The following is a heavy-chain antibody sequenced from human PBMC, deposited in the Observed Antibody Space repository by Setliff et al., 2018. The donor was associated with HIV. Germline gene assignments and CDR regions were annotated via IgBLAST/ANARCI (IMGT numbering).Heavy chain of an antibody. CDR2: IYYTGST. V-gene: IGHV4-59*01. CDR1: GGSISNYY. Sequence: ETLSLTCTVSGGSISNYYWNWIRQPPGKGLEWIGYIYYTGSTNYDPSLKSRVTISLDTSKDQFSLKLSSVTAADTAIYYCARGDNYYYTSGTFHNGLDCFDFWGQGTMVTVSS. CDR3: ARGDNYYYTSGTFHNGLDCFDF. D-gene: IGHD3-10*01. J-gene: IGHJ3*01.